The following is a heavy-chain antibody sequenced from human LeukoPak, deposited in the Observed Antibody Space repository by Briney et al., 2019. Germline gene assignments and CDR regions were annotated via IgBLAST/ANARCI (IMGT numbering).Heavy chain of an antibody. V-gene: IGHV3-48*01. Sequence: GGSLRLSCAASGFNFIDYSMNWVRQAPGKGLEWISYIGISSGNTKYADSVKGRFTISRDKARNSLYLQMNSLRVEDTSMYYCARDHRYAFDNWGHGTLVTVSS. CDR3: ARDHRYAFDN. CDR1: GFNFIDYS. J-gene: IGHJ4*01. CDR2: IGISSGNT. D-gene: IGHD5-12*01.